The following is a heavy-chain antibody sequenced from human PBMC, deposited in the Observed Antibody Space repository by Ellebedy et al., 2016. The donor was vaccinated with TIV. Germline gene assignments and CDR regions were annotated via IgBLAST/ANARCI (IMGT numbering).Heavy chain of an antibody. CDR3: AREVQGGQGDMDV. CDR1: GFTFSNYH. J-gene: IGHJ6*02. CDR2: IWSDGSLK. V-gene: IGHV3-33*01. Sequence: GESLKISCAASGFTFSNYHMHWVRQAPGKGLEWVALIWSDGSLKYYADSVKGRFTLSRDDSKNTLFLQMNSLRADDTAVYYCAREVQGGQGDMDVWGQGTTVTVSS. D-gene: IGHD1-1*01.